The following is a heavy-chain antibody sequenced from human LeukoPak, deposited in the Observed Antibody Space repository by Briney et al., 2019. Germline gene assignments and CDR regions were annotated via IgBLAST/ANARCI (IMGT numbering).Heavy chain of an antibody. Sequence: SGGSLRLSCAASGFTFDDYAMHWVRQAPGKGLEWVSGISWNSGSIGYADSVKGRFTISRDNAKNSLYLQMNSLRAEDTALYYCAKGPTADYVWGSLGQWGQGTLVTVSS. CDR2: ISWNSGSI. J-gene: IGHJ4*02. D-gene: IGHD3-16*01. V-gene: IGHV3-9*01. CDR3: AKGPTADYVWGSLGQ. CDR1: GFTFDDYA.